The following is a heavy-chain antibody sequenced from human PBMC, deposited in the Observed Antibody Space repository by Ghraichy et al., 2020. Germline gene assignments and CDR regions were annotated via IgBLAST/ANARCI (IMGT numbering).Heavy chain of an antibody. CDR3: DAGTTLLDY. D-gene: IGHD1-1*01. CDR1: GFTFSSYA. V-gene: IGHV3-23*01. CDR2: ISGSGGST. J-gene: IGHJ4*02. Sequence: GSLNISCAASGFTFSSYAMSWVRQAPGKGLEWVSAISGSGGSTYYADSVKGRFTISRDNSKNTLYLQMNSLRAEDTAVYYCDAGTTLLDYWGQGTLVTVSS.